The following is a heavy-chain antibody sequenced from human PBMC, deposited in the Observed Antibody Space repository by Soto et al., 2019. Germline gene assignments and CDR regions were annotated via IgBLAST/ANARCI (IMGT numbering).Heavy chain of an antibody. CDR2: ISGSGGST. Sequence: PGGSLRLSCAASGFSVSSYAMSWVRQAPGKGLEWVSAISGSGGSTYYADSVKGRFTISRDNSKNTLYLQMNSLRAEDTAVYYCAKEDRFSSYYGMDVWGQGTTVTVSS. D-gene: IGHD3-10*01. CDR3: AKEDRFSSYYGMDV. J-gene: IGHJ6*02. CDR1: GFSVSSYA. V-gene: IGHV3-23*01.